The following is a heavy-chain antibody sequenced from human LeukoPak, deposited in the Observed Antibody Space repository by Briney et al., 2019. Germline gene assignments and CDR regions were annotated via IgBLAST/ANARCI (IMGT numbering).Heavy chain of an antibody. Sequence: GGSLRLSCEASGFSFSSYWMSWVRQAPGKGPEWVANINQDESEKYSVDSVKGRFTISRDNAKNSVYLQMKNLRAEDTALYYCARLSAYYYGSYFYYYMDVWGKGTTVTVSS. CDR2: INQDESEK. CDR3: ARLSAYYYGSYFYYYMDV. CDR1: GFSFSSYW. V-gene: IGHV3-7*01. D-gene: IGHD3-10*01. J-gene: IGHJ6*03.